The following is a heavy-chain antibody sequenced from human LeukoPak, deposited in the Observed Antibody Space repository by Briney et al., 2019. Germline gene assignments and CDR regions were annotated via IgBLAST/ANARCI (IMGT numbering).Heavy chain of an antibody. CDR3: ARADIYYDSSMYYYMDV. CDR2: IRYDGSNK. Sequence: GGSLRLSCAASGFTFSSYGMHWVRQAPGKGLEWVAFIRYDGSNKYYADSVKGRFTISRDNSKNTLYLQMNSLRAEDTAVYYCARADIYYDSSMYYYMDVWGKGTTVTVSS. CDR1: GFTFSSYG. V-gene: IGHV3-30*02. D-gene: IGHD3-22*01. J-gene: IGHJ6*03.